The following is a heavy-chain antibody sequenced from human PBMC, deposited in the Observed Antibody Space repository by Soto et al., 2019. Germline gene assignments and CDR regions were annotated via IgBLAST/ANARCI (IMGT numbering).Heavy chain of an antibody. CDR2: ISSNGGTT. CDR1: GFTFRNYA. CDR3: ARDGGSYAFDP. Sequence: PGGFLRLSCASSGFTFRNYAMHWVRQAPGKGLEYVSAISSNGGTTYYANSVKGRFTISRDNSKNTVYLQMGSLRTEDMAVYYCARDGGSYAFDPWGQGTLVTVSA. V-gene: IGHV3-64*01. D-gene: IGHD3-16*01. J-gene: IGHJ5*02.